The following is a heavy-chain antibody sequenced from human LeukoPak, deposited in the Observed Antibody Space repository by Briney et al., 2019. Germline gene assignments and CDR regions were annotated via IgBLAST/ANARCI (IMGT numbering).Heavy chain of an antibody. J-gene: IGHJ6*02. CDR2: ISAYNGNT. CDR1: GYTFTSYG. Sequence: ASVTVSFKASGYTFTSYGISWVRQAPGQGLEWMGWISAYNGNTDYAQKLQGRVTMTTDTSTSTAYMELRSLRSDDTAVYYCARDGYSGYDPYYYYYYGMDVWGQGTTVTVSS. CDR3: ARDGYSGYDPYYYYYYGMDV. D-gene: IGHD5-12*01. V-gene: IGHV1-18*01.